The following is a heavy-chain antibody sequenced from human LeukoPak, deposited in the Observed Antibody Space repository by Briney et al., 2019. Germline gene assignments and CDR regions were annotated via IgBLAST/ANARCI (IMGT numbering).Heavy chain of an antibody. CDR3: AREVVPNYYGSGSASDYYYYYGMDV. CDR2: ISAYNGNT. V-gene: IGHV1-18*04. J-gene: IGHJ6*04. D-gene: IGHD3-10*01. Sequence: ASVNVSCKASGYTFTSYGISWVRHAPGQGLEWMGWISAYNGNTNYAQKLQGRVTMTTDTSTSTAYMELRSLRSDDTAVYYCAREVVPNYYGSGSASDYYYYYGMDVWGKGTTVTVSS. CDR1: GYTFTSYG.